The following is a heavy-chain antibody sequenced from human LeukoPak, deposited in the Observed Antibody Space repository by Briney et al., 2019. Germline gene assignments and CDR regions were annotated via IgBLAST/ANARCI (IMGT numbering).Heavy chain of an antibody. V-gene: IGHV4-4*07. CDR1: GASINSYN. D-gene: IGHD4-11*01. CDR3: ACGRPAHTVHSYVVY. CDR2: IFTSGST. Sequence: PETLSHTFTVSGASINSYNCRWCRQPAGQGLELIGRIFTSGSTNYNPSLKIQVTMSVDTSTNQFSLKLSSVTAAATAVYYSACGRPAHTVHSYVVYWGQGTLVTVSS. J-gene: IGHJ4*02.